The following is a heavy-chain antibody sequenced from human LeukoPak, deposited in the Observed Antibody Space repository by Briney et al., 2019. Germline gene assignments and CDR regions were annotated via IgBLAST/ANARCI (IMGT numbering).Heavy chain of an antibody. Sequence: PGGSLRLSCAASGFTFSSYAMSWVRQAPGKGLEWVSAISGSGGSTYYADSVKGRFTISRDNSKNTLYLQMNSLRAEDTAVYYCAILKKENREQQLGTDYYMDVWGKGTTVTVSS. D-gene: IGHD6-13*01. J-gene: IGHJ6*03. CDR1: GFTFSSYA. CDR2: ISGSGGST. V-gene: IGHV3-23*01. CDR3: AILKKENREQQLGTDYYMDV.